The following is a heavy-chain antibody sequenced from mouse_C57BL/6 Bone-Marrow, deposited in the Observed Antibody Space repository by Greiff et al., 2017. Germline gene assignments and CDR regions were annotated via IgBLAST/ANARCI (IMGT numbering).Heavy chain of an antibody. CDR2: IRLKSDNYAT. D-gene: IGHD2-5*01. J-gene: IGHJ2*01. Sequence: EVKLEESGGGLVQPGGSMKLSCVASGFTFSNYWMNWVRQSPEKGLEWVAQIRLKSDNYATHYAESVKGRFTISRDDSKSSVYLQMNNLRAEDTGIYYCTGYSNWGYYFDYWGQGTTLTVSS. V-gene: IGHV6-3*01. CDR3: TGYSNWGYYFDY. CDR1: GFTFSNYW.